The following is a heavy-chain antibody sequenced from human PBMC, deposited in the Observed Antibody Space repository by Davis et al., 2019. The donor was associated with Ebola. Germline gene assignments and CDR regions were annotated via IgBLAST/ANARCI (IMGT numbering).Heavy chain of an antibody. CDR2: SRSKANSYAT. J-gene: IGHJ4*02. CDR1: WFTISGYA. Sequence: GEFLKTFCAASWFTISGYAMHWVRQASGKGLEWVGRSRSKANSYATAYAASVKGRITISRDDSKNTAYLQMNSLKTEDTAVYYCTGTIVGATRVDYWGQGTLVTVSS. CDR3: TGTIVGATRVDY. V-gene: IGHV3-73*01. D-gene: IGHD1-26*01.